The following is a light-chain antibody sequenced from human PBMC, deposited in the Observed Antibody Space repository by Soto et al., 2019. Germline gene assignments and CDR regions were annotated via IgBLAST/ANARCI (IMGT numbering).Light chain of an antibody. CDR2: EVT. CDR1: SSDVGGYNY. V-gene: IGLV2-14*03. CDR3: SSYTTNSTPV. J-gene: IGLJ1*01. Sequence: QSALTQPASVSGSPGQSSTISCTGTSSDVGGYNYVSWYQQHPGKAPKLLIYEVTNRPSGVSNRFSGSMSGSTASLIISGLQAEDEADYYCSSYTTNSTPVFGTGTKVTVL.